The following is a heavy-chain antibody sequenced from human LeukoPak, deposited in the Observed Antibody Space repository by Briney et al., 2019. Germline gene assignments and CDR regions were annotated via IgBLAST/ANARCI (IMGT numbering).Heavy chain of an antibody. Sequence: SGGSLRLSCAASGFTFSSYGMSWVRQAPGKGLEWVSAISGSGGSTYYADSVKGRFTISRDNSKNTLYLQMNSLRAEDTAVYYCAKGSDYYGSGYFDYWGQGTLVTVSS. D-gene: IGHD3-10*01. CDR1: GFTFSSYG. V-gene: IGHV3-23*01. J-gene: IGHJ4*02. CDR3: AKGSDYYGSGYFDY. CDR2: ISGSGGST.